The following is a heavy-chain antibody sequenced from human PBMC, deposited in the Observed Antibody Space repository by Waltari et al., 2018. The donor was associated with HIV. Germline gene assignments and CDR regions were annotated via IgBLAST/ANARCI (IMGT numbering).Heavy chain of an antibody. CDR2: MNPKTGNT. CDR3: ARQGAGDYGDYLFDY. CDR1: GYTFTTYD. V-gene: IGHV1-8*01. D-gene: IGHD4-17*01. J-gene: IGHJ4*02. Sequence: QVQLVQSGAEVKKPGASVKVSCKASGYTFTTYDINWVRQATGQGVEWMGWMNPKTGNTGFAQTLQGRVILTRDASMNTAYMELNNLTSGDTAVYYCARQGAGDYGDYLFDYWGQGTLLTVSS.